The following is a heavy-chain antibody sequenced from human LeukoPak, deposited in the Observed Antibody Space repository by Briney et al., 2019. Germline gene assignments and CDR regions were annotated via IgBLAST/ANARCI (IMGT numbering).Heavy chain of an antibody. J-gene: IGHJ4*02. CDR1: GFTINNYW. Sequence: GGSLRLSCVVPGFTINNYWMSSVRQAPGKGLECVANIKQEENEKYYVDSVKGRFIISRDNAQNSLYLQMDSLRAEVTAVYYCAKFEYAYNLWGQGTLVTVSS. D-gene: IGHD3-16*01. CDR2: IKQEENEK. V-gene: IGHV3-7*05. CDR3: AKFEYAYNL.